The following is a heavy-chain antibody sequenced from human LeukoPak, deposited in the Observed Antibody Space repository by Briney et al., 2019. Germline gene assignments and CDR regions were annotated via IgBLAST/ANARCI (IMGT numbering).Heavy chain of an antibody. V-gene: IGHV3-48*04. Sequence: GGSLRLSCAASGFTFSSYSMNWVRQAPGKGLEWVSYISSSGSTIYYADSVKGRFTISRDNAKNSLYLQMNSLRAEDTAVYYCAREPYDILTGTFDYWGQGTLVTVSS. CDR3: AREPYDILTGTFDY. CDR2: ISSSGSTI. D-gene: IGHD3-9*01. CDR1: GFTFSSYS. J-gene: IGHJ4*02.